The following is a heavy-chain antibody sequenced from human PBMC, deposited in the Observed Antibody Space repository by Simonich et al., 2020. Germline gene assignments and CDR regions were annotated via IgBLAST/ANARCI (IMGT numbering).Heavy chain of an antibody. V-gene: IGHV4-34*01. D-gene: IGHD1-1*01. CDR2: INHSGST. J-gene: IGHJ4*02. Sequence: QVQLQQWGAGLLKPSETLSLTCAVYGGSFSGYYCSWIRQPPGKGLEWIGEINHSGSTNYNPSLKSRVTISVDTSKNQFSLKLSSVTAADTAVYYCARHLQLGTFDYWGQGTLVTVSS. CDR1: GGSFSGYY. CDR3: ARHLQLGTFDY.